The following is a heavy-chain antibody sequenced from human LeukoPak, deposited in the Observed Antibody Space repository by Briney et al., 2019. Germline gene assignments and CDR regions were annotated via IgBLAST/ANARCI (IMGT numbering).Heavy chain of an antibody. J-gene: IGHJ4*02. CDR2: INPNSGGT. CDR1: GYTFTGYY. Sequence: ASVNVSSKASGYTFTGYYMPWVRQAPGHGLGGMGWINPNSGGTNYAQKFQGRVTMTRDTSISTAYMELSRLRSDDTAVYYCARVASGSYYFDYWGQGTLVTVSS. V-gene: IGHV1-2*02. D-gene: IGHD1-26*01. CDR3: ARVASGSYYFDY.